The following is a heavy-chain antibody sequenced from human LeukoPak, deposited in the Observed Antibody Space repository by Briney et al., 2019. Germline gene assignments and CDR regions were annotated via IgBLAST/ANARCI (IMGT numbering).Heavy chain of an antibody. CDR1: GFTFSSYA. Sequence: GGSLRLSCAASGFTFSSYAMSWVRQAPGKGLEWVSTISGSGGSTNYADSVKGRFTISRDNSKNTLYLQMNSLRAEDTAVYYCAKLPEDRVVLDYWGQGTLVTVSS. J-gene: IGHJ4*02. V-gene: IGHV3-23*01. CDR2: ISGSGGST. CDR3: AKLPEDRVVLDY. D-gene: IGHD3-3*01.